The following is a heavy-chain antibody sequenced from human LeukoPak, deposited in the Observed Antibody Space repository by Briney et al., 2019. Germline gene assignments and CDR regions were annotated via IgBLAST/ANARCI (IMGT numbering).Heavy chain of an antibody. J-gene: IGHJ4*02. CDR2: IFADDLT. D-gene: IGHD2/OR15-2a*01. CDR1: GFSVSDHY. Sequence: GGSLRLSCVVSGFSVSDHYMSWVRQAPGKGLQWLSVIFADDLTYYEDSIKGRFTISRDRSQNTLYLQMKSLRAEDTAVYYCARGATSTFARFDSWGQGTLVSVSS. V-gene: IGHV3-53*01. CDR3: ARGATSTFARFDS.